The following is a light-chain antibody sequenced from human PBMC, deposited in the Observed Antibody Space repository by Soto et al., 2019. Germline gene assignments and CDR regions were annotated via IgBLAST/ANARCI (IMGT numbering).Light chain of an antibody. Sequence: DIVMTQSPDSLAVSLGERATINCKSSQSVLYSSNHKHYLALYQQRPGQPPKLLLYWASTRESGVPDRFSGSGSGTDFTLTITSLQAEDGAVYYCQQYESTPPTFLQGTTLEIK. V-gene: IGKV4-1*01. CDR2: WAS. CDR3: QQYESTPPT. J-gene: IGKJ2*01. CDR1: QSVLYSSNHKHY.